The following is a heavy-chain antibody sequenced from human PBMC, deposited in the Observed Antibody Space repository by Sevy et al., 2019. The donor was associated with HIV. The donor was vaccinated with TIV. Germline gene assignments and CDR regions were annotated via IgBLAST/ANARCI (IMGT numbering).Heavy chain of an antibody. CDR3: TRGRYTYVPFDY. J-gene: IGHJ4*02. V-gene: IGHV3-49*03. CDR1: GFTFGDYA. CDR2: IRTKAYGGTT. Sequence: GGSLRISCTASGFTFGDYAMNWFRQAPGKGLEWVGFIRTKAYGGTTEYAASVKGRFTISRDDSKSIAYLQMNSLKTEDTAVYYCTRGRYTYVPFDYRGQGTLVTVSS. D-gene: IGHD3-10*02.